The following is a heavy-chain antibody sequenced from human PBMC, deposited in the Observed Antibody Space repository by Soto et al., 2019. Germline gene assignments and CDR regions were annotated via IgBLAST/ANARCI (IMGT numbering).Heavy chain of an antibody. Sequence: PGGSLRLSCAASGFTFSSYAMSWVRQAPGKGLEWVSAISGSGGSTYYADSVKGRFTISRDNSKNTLYLQMNSLRAEDTAVYYCATLPSRFLEWFYGMDVWGQGTTVTVSS. CDR1: GFTFSSYA. J-gene: IGHJ6*02. V-gene: IGHV3-23*01. CDR2: ISGSGGST. CDR3: ATLPSRFLEWFYGMDV. D-gene: IGHD3-3*01.